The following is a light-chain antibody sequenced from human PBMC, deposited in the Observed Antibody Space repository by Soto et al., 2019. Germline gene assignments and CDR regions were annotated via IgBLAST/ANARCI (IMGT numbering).Light chain of an antibody. V-gene: IGLV1-40*01. CDR3: QSYDSSLSRV. Sequence: QSVLTQPPSVSGAPGQRVTISCTGSSSNIGAGYDVHWYQQLPGTAPKLLIYGNSNRPSGVPDRFSGSKSGTLASLAITGLQAEDEADYYCQSYDSSLSRVFGTGTKLTVL. CDR2: GNS. J-gene: IGLJ1*01. CDR1: SSNIGAGYD.